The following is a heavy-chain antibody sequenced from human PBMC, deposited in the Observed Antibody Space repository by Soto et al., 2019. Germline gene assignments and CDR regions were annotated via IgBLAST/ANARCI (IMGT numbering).Heavy chain of an antibody. CDR1: GGSISSGGYY. J-gene: IGHJ6*02. D-gene: IGHD3-3*01. CDR3: ARDRDGGITIFGVVRNQAPNYYYGMDV. Sequence: PSETLSLTCTVSGGSISSGGYYWSWIRQHPGKGLEWIGYIYYSGSTYYNPSLKSRVTISVDTSKNRFSLKLSSVTAADTAVYYCARDRDGGITIFGVVRNQAPNYYYGMDVWGQGTTVTVSS. CDR2: IYYSGST. V-gene: IGHV4-31*03.